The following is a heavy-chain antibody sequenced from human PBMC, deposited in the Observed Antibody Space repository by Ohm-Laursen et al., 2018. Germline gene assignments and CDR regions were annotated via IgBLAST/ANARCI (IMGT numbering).Heavy chain of an antibody. CDR1: GGSISSGGYY. D-gene: IGHD2-2*01. Sequence: SQTLSLTWTVSGGSISSGGYYWSWIRQHPGKGLEWIGYIYYSGSTYYNPSLKSLVTISVDTSKNQFSLKLSSVTAADTAVYYCARQEGYCSSTSCYEVWFDPWGQGTLVTVSS. J-gene: IGHJ5*02. V-gene: IGHV4-31*01. CDR2: IYYSGST. CDR3: ARQEGYCSSTSCYEVWFDP.